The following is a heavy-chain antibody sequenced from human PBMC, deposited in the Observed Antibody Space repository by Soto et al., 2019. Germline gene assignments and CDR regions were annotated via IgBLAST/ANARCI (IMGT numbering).Heavy chain of an antibody. CDR2: INYSGSF. Sequence: ETLSLTCRVSGDFISSSHWWGWIRQPPGKGLEWIGHINYSGSFYHDPSLKSRVTMSLDTSKHQFSLRLSSVTAVDTAVYYCARIATTTLGGPIDYWGRGTLVTVSS. D-gene: IGHD4-4*01. CDR3: ARIATTTLGGPIDY. V-gene: IGHV4-28*05. J-gene: IGHJ4*02. CDR1: GDFISSSHW.